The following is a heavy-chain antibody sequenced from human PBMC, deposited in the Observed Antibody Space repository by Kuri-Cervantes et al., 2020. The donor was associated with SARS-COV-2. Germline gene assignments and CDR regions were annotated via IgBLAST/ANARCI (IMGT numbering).Heavy chain of an antibody. CDR3: ARQLETTMLYYFDY. Sequence: SVKVSCKASGYTFTSYYMHWVRQAPGQGLEWMGRIIPIFGIANYAQKFQGRVTITADKSTSTAYMELSSLRSEDTAVYYCARQLETTMLYYFDYWGQGTLVTDSS. V-gene: IGHV1-69*02. D-gene: IGHD3-10*02. CDR1: GYTFTSYY. J-gene: IGHJ4*02. CDR2: IIPIFGIA.